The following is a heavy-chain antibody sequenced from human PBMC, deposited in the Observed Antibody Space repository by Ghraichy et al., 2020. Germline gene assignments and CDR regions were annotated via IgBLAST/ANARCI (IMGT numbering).Heavy chain of an antibody. CDR1: GFTFSSYG. Sequence: GESLNISCAASGFTFSSYGMHWVRQAPGKGLEWVAFIRYDGSNKYYADSVKGRFTISRDNSKNTLYLQMNSLRAEDTAVYYCAKEFYDSSGYYYWGNYYYYYGMDVWGQGTTVTVSS. V-gene: IGHV3-30*02. J-gene: IGHJ6*02. CDR2: IRYDGSNK. D-gene: IGHD3-22*01. CDR3: AKEFYDSSGYYYWGNYYYYYGMDV.